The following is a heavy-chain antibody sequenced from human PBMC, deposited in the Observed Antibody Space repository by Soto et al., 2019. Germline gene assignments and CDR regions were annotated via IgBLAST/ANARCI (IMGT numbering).Heavy chain of an antibody. CDR3: AREGGRYCTGGSCQVDY. Sequence: SETVSLTCTVSGGSISSSSYYWGWIRQPPGKGLEWIGSIYYSGNTYYTPSLKSRVTISVDTSKNQFSLKLSSVTAADTAVYYCAREGGRYCTGGSCQVDYWGQGTLVTVS. J-gene: IGHJ4*02. CDR2: IYYSGNT. D-gene: IGHD2-15*01. V-gene: IGHV4-39*02. CDR1: GGSISSSSYY.